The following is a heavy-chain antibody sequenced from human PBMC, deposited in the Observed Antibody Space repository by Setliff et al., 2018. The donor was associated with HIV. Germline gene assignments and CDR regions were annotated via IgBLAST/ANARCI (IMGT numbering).Heavy chain of an antibody. V-gene: IGHV3-23*01. CDR3: ARAGVVEGYYYYYYMDV. CDR1: GFTFSIYA. D-gene: IGHD2-15*01. CDR2: ISGSGGNT. Sequence: GGSLRLSCAASGFTFSIYAMSWVRQAPGKGLEWVSDISGSGGNTYYADSVKGRVTISRNNSKNTLYLQMNSLRAEDTAVYYCARAGVVEGYYYYYYMDVWGKGTTVTVSS. J-gene: IGHJ6*03.